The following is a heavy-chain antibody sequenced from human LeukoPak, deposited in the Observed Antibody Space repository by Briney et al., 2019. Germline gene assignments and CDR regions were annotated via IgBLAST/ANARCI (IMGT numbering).Heavy chain of an antibody. CDR3: AKQRTYKNGYYDY. D-gene: IGHD3-22*01. CDR2: ISGSGYST. V-gene: IGHV3-23*01. J-gene: IGHJ4*02. CDR1: GFTFSSYA. Sequence: GGSLRLSCAASGFTFSSYAMSWVRQAPGKGLEWVSVISGSGYSTYYADSVKGRFTISRDNSKNTLYLQMNSLRAEDTAVYYCAKQRTYKNGYYDYWGQGTLVTVSS.